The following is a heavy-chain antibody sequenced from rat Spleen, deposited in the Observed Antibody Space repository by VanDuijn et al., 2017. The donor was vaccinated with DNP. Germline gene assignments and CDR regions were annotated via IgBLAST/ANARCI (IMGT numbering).Heavy chain of an antibody. CDR2: INTDGGST. J-gene: IGHJ2*01. CDR3: ASWAPIAPLSTSNY. D-gene: IGHD1-2*01. CDR1: GFTFSNYW. Sequence: EVQLVESGGDLVQPGRSLKLSCVASGFTFSNYWMTWIRQAPGKGLEWVASINTDGGSTYYPDSVKGRFTISRDNAENTVYLQMSSLRSEDTATYYCASWAPIAPLSTSNYWGQGVMVTVSS. V-gene: IGHV5-58*01.